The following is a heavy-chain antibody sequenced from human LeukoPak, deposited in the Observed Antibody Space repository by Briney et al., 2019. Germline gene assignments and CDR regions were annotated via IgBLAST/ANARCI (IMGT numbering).Heavy chain of an antibody. CDR2: ISGTGGST. CDR1: RFTFSSYA. D-gene: IGHD1-26*01. J-gene: IGHJ4*02. V-gene: IGHV3-23*01. Sequence: GGSLRLSCAASRFTFSSYAMSWVRQAPGKGLEWVSGISGTGGSTYYADSVKGRFTISRDNSKNTLYLQMNSLRAEDTAVYKCAKKSYGSFDYWGQGTLVTVSS. CDR3: AKKSYGSFDY.